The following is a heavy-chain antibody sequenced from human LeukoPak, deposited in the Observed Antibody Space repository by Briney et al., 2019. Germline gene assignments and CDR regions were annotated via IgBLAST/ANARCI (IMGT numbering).Heavy chain of an antibody. J-gene: IGHJ4*02. CDR1: GTSITSYY. V-gene: IGHV4-59*08. CDR3: AKWASDNRAFDL. D-gene: IGHD2-8*01. Sequence: SETLSLTCAVSGTSITSYYWNWIRQAPGQGPEWIGYGHYSGNTKYNPPLKSRVTISVDTSKNQFSLRLSSVTAADTAVYFCAKWASDNRAFDLWGQGTLVTVS. CDR2: GHYSGNT.